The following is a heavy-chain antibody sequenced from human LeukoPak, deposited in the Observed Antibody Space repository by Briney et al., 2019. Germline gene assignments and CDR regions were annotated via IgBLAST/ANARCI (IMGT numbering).Heavy chain of an antibody. D-gene: IGHD2-2*01. J-gene: IGHJ4*02. CDR3: AREGSVPAAMNY. Sequence: PGGSLRLSCAASGFTFSSYSMNWVRQAPGKWLEWVSSISSSSSYIYYADSVKGRFTISRDNAKSSLYLQMNSLRAEDTAVYYCAREGSVPAAMNYWGQGTLVTVSS. V-gene: IGHV3-21*01. CDR1: GFTFSSYS. CDR2: ISSSSSYI.